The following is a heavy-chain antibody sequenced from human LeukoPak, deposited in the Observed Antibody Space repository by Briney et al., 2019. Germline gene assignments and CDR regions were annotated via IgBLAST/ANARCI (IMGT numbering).Heavy chain of an antibody. Sequence: GESLKISCKGSGYSFTSYWIGWVRQMPGKGLEWMGIIYPGDSDTRYTPSFQGQVTISADKSISTAYLQWSSLKASHTAMYYCARRLQSGLNGFDIWGQGTMVTVSS. V-gene: IGHV5-51*01. CDR1: GYSFTSYW. CDR3: ARRLQSGLNGFDI. CDR2: IYPGDSDT. J-gene: IGHJ3*02. D-gene: IGHD2-21*01.